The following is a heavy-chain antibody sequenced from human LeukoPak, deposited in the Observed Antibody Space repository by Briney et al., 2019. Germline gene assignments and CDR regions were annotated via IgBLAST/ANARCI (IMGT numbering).Heavy chain of an antibody. J-gene: IGHJ4*02. CDR1: GFTVSSNY. Sequence: GGLPRLSCAASGFTVSSNYMSWVRQAPGKGLEWVSVIYSGGDTYYADSVKGRFTISRDNSKNTLYLQMNSLRAEDTAIYYCARVRPGYYTYFDYWGQGTLVTVSS. D-gene: IGHD3/OR15-3a*01. CDR3: ARVRPGYYTYFDY. V-gene: IGHV3-53*01. CDR2: IYSGGDT.